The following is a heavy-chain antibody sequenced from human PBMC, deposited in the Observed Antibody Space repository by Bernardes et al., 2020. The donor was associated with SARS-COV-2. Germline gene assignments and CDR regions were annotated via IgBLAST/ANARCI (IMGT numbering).Heavy chain of an antibody. V-gene: IGHV3-48*04. CDR2: ISSSSSTI. D-gene: IGHD5-12*01. J-gene: IGHJ6*03. CDR1: GFTFSSYS. Sequence: GGSLRLSCAASGFTFSSYSMNWVRQAPGKGLEWVSYISSSSSTIYYADSVKGRFTISRDNAKNSLYLQMNSLRAEDTAVYYCARDVEVVATILYYYYYMDVWGKGTTVTVSS. CDR3: ARDVEVVATILYYYYYMDV.